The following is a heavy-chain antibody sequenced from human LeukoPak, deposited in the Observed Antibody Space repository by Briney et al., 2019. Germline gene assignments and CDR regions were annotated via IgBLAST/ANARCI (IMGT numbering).Heavy chain of an antibody. CDR1: GYSISSGYY. CDR3: ASQWIQLWGGFDP. J-gene: IGHJ5*02. CDR2: IYHSGST. V-gene: IGHV4-38-2*02. Sequence: SETLSLTCTVSGYSISSGYYWGWIRQPPGKGLEWIGSIYHSGSTYYNPSLKSRVTISVDTSKNQFSLKLSSVTAADTAVYYCASQWIQLWGGFDPWGQGTLVTVSS. D-gene: IGHD5-18*01.